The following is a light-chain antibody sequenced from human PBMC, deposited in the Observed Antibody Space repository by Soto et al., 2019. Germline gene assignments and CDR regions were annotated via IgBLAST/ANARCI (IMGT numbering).Light chain of an antibody. V-gene: IGKV3-11*01. J-gene: IGKJ5*01. CDR2: DAS. Sequence: EIVLTQSPATLSLSPGERATLSCRASQSVSSYLAWYQQKPGQAPRLLIYDASNRATGIPARFSGSGSGTDFTLTISSLEPEDFAVYYCQQRSNWPPITFGQGTQLAIK. CDR1: QSVSSY. CDR3: QQRSNWPPIT.